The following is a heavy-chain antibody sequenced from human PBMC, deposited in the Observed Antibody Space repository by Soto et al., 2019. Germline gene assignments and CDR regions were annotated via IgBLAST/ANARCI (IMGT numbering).Heavy chain of an antibody. CDR2: INHSGST. D-gene: IGHD3-9*01. V-gene: IGHV4-34*01. Sequence: SETLSLTCAVYGGSFSGYYWSWIRQPPGKGLEWIGEINHSGSTNYNPSLKSRVTISVDTSKNQVSLKLSSVTAADTAVYYCARGGLRYFDWLPPFDYWGQGTLVTVSS. CDR3: ARGGLRYFDWLPPFDY. CDR1: GGSFSGYY. J-gene: IGHJ4*02.